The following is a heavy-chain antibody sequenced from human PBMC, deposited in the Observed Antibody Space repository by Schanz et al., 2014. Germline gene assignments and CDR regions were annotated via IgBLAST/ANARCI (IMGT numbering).Heavy chain of an antibody. J-gene: IGHJ4*02. CDR2: INGDGSNT. CDR1: GFTFSNYW. V-gene: IGHV3-74*01. D-gene: IGHD3-3*01. CDR3: VRDSFFAFDY. Sequence: EVQLVESGGGLVQPGGSLRLSCAASGFTFSNYWMHWVRQAPGKGLVWVSRINGDGSNTNYADSVKGRFTMSRDNAKNSVFLQMNSLRAEDTAVYYCVRDSFFAFDYWGQGTLVTVSS.